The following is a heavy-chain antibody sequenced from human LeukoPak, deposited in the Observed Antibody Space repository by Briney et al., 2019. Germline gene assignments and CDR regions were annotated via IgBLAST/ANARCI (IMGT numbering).Heavy chain of an antibody. V-gene: IGHV3-11*04. Sequence: PGGSLRLSCTASGFTFSNAWMTWVRQAPGKGLEWVSYISSSGSTIYYADSVKGRFTISRDNAKNSLYLQMNSLRAEDTAVYYCARDAPDIVVVPAATPYYYMDVWGRGTTVTVSS. CDR1: GFTFSNAW. D-gene: IGHD2-2*01. CDR2: ISSSGSTI. J-gene: IGHJ6*03. CDR3: ARDAPDIVVVPAATPYYYMDV.